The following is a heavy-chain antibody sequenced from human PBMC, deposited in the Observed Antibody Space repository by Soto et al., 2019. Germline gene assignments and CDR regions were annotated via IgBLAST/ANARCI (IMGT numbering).Heavy chain of an antibody. CDR3: ARDVHTAMVSGYYYYGMDV. J-gene: IGHJ6*02. D-gene: IGHD5-18*01. V-gene: IGHV3-21*01. CDR1: GFTFSSYS. CDR2: ISSSSSYI. Sequence: GGSLRLSCAASGFTFSSYSMNWVRQAPGKGLEWVSSISSSSSYIYYADSVKGRFTISRDNAKNSLYLQMNSLRAEDTAVYYCARDVHTAMVSGYYYYGMDVWGQGTTVTVSS.